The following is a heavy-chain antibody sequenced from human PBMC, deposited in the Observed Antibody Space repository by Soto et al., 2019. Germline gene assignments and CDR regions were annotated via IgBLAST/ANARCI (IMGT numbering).Heavy chain of an antibody. CDR2: INAGYGNT. V-gene: IGHV1-3*01. J-gene: IGHJ4*02. Sequence: ASVKVSCKASGYTFSSYAMHWVRQASGQRLEWMGWINAGYGNTKSSQKFQDRVTISRDTSASTAYMELTSLRSEDTAVYYCARDTGDGTFDFWGQGTLVTVSS. CDR3: ARDTGDGTFDF. CDR1: GYTFSSYA. D-gene: IGHD7-27*01.